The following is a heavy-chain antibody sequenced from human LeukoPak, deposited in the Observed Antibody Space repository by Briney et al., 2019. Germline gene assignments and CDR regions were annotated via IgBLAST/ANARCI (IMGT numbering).Heavy chain of an antibody. Sequence: SQTLSLTCTVSGGSISSGGYYWSWIRQHPGKGLEWIGYIYYSGSTYYNPSLKSRVTISVDTSKNQFSLKLSSVTAADTAVYYCARENDYGDYSPGYFQHWGQGTLVTVSS. CDR3: ARENDYGDYSPGYFQH. V-gene: IGHV4-31*03. J-gene: IGHJ1*01. CDR2: IYYSGST. D-gene: IGHD4-17*01. CDR1: GGSISSGGYY.